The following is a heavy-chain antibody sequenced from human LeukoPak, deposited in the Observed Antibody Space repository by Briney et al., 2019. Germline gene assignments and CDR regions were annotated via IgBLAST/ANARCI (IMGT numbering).Heavy chain of an antibody. CDR3: TLTTFGVVYYLDY. Sequence: GGSLRLSCATSGFPFSSYAMHWDRQAPGKGLEWVALISYDGINQYYADSVKGRFIISRDNSKNTLYLQLNSLRLEDTAVYYCTLTTFGVVYYLDYCGQGTLVTVSS. V-gene: IGHV3-30*04. D-gene: IGHD1/OR15-1a*01. J-gene: IGHJ4*02. CDR1: GFPFSSYA. CDR2: ISYDGINQ.